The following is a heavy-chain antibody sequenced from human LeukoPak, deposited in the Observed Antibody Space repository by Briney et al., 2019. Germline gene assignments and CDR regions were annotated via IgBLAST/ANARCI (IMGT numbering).Heavy chain of an antibody. Sequence: PGGSLRLSCAASGFTFSSYEMNWVRQAPGKGLEWVSYISGSGYPTYYADSVKGRFTISRDNAKNSLYLQMNSLRAEDTAIYYCARVRGLEWLLEHLDSWGQGTLVTVSS. CDR1: GFTFSSYE. J-gene: IGHJ4*02. V-gene: IGHV3-48*03. CDR2: ISGSGYPT. D-gene: IGHD3-3*01. CDR3: ARVRGLEWLLEHLDS.